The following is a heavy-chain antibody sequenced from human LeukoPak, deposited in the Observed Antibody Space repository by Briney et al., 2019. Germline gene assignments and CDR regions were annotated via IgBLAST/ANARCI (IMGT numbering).Heavy chain of an antibody. CDR3: ASITFGGGVY. CDR2: INHSGST. V-gene: IGHV4-34*01. J-gene: IGHJ4*02. D-gene: IGHD3-16*01. Sequence: SETLSLTCAVYGGXFSGYYCSWIRQPPGKGLEWIGEINHSGSTNYNPSLKSRVTIPVDTSKNQFSLKLSSVTAADTAVYYCASITFGGGVYWGQGTLVTVSS. CDR1: GGXFSGYY.